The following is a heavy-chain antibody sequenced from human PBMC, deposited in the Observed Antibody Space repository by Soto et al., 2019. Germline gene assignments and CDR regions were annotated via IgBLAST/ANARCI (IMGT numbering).Heavy chain of an antibody. CDR3: ARDQLQGGWFHP. J-gene: IGHJ5*02. CDR1: GYTFTSYD. V-gene: IGHV1-8*01. D-gene: IGHD1-1*01. Sequence: ASVKVSCKASGYTFTSYDINWVRQATGQGLEWMGWMNPNSGNTGYAQKFQGRVTMTRNTSISTAYMELSSLRSEDTAVYYCARDQLQGGWFHPWGQGSLLTVSS. CDR2: MNPNSGNT.